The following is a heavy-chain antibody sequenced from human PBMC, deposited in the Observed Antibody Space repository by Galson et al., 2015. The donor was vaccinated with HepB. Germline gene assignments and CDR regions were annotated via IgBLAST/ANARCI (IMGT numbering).Heavy chain of an antibody. V-gene: IGHV3-11*06. Sequence: SLRLSCAASGFTFSDYYMSWIRQAPGKGLEWVSYISSSSSYTNYADSVKGRFTISRDNAKNSLYLQMNSLRAEDTAVYYCARDLLVAMISVEWGQGTLVTVSS. CDR2: ISSSSSYT. CDR1: GFTFSDYY. J-gene: IGHJ4*02. D-gene: IGHD5-12*01. CDR3: ARDLLVAMISVE.